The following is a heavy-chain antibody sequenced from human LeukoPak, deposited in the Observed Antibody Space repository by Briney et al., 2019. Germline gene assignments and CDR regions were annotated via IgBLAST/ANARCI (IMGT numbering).Heavy chain of an antibody. J-gene: IGHJ4*02. CDR1: GSTFANHA. Sequence: GGSLRLSCAASGSTFANHAMNWVRQTPGGRLEWVSFIGISSGPMLYADSVKGRFTISRDNAKASVFLQMSSLRAEDTGVYYCARALGYTSSYSFDYWGQGALVTVSS. D-gene: IGHD2-2*01. CDR2: IGISSGPM. CDR3: ARALGYTSSYSFDY. V-gene: IGHV3-48*04.